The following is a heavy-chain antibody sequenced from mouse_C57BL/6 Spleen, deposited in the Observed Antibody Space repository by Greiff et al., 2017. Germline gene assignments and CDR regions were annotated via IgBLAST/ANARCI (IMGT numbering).Heavy chain of an antibody. CDR3: ARWGYYSYFDY. Sequence: EVQLQQSGPGMVKPSQSLSLTCTVTGYSITSGYDWHWIRHFPGNKLEWMGYISYSGSTNYNPSLKIRISITHDTSKNHFFPKLNSVTTEDTATYYCARWGYYSYFDYWGQGTTLTVSS. CDR1: GYSITSGYD. J-gene: IGHJ2*01. V-gene: IGHV3-1*01. D-gene: IGHD1-1*01. CDR2: ISYSGST.